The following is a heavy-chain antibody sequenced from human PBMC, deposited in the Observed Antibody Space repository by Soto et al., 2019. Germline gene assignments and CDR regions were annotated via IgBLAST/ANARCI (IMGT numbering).Heavy chain of an antibody. CDR1: GGTFSSYD. CDR2: MNPNSGNT. V-gene: IGHV1-8*02. CDR3: ARTGYGDYVGYYYYYMDV. Sequence: ASVKVSCKASGGTFSSYDINWVRQATGQGLEWMGWMNPNSGNTGYAQKFQGRVTMTRNTSISTAYMELSSLRSEDTAVYYCARTGYGDYVGYYYYYMDVWGKGTTVTVS. D-gene: IGHD4-17*01. J-gene: IGHJ6*03.